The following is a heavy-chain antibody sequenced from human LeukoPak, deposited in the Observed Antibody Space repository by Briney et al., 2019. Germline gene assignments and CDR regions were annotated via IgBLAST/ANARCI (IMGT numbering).Heavy chain of an antibody. CDR2: VSGSGSTV. Sequence: PGGSLRLSCAASGFTFSDHIMNWVRQLPGKRLEWVAYVSGSGSTVYYADSVKGRFTISSDNGKSSLYLQMNSLRVEDTALYYCVRQFASWGQGTLVTVSS. J-gene: IGHJ4*02. CDR1: GFTFSDHI. V-gene: IGHV3-48*01. CDR3: VRQFAS.